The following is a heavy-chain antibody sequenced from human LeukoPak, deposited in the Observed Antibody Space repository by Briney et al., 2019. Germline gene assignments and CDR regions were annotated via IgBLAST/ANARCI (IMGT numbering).Heavy chain of an antibody. D-gene: IGHD3/OR15-3a*01. CDR3: ARGRTSDY. V-gene: IGHV3-7*01. CDR1: GFTFSSYW. CDR2: IKEDGSEK. Sequence: GGSLRLSCAASGFTFSSYWMTWVRQAPGKGLEWVASIKEDGSEKKYVDSVKGRFTISRDNAKTSVYLQINSLRAEDTAVYYCARGRTSDYWGQGTLVTVSS. J-gene: IGHJ4*02.